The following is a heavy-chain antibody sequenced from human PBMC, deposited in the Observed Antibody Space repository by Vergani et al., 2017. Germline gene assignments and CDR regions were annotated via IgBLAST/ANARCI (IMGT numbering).Heavy chain of an antibody. D-gene: IGHD4-17*01. CDR1: GGTFSSYT. CDR2: IIPILGIA. Sequence: QVQLVQSGAEVKKPGSSVKVSCKASGGTFSSYTISWVRQAPGQGLEWMGRIIPILGIANYAQKFQGRVTITADKSTSTAYMELSSLRSEDTAVYYCARDYGDYGGAFDIWGQGTMVTVSS. CDR3: ARDYGDYGGAFDI. J-gene: IGHJ3*02. V-gene: IGHV1-69*08.